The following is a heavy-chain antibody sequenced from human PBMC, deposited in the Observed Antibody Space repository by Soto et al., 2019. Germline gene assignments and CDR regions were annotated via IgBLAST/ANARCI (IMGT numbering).Heavy chain of an antibody. J-gene: IGHJ4*02. V-gene: IGHV1-69*02. CDR2: IIPILGIA. CDR1: GGTFSSYT. Sequence: QVQLVQSGAEVKKPGSSVKVSCKASGGTFSSYTISWVRQAPXQXLEWMGRIIPILGIANYAQKFQGRVTITADKSTXXXXXXXXXXXXXXXXXXXXAXXXXXYIGFDYWGQGTLVTVSS. CDR3: AXXXXXYIGFDY.